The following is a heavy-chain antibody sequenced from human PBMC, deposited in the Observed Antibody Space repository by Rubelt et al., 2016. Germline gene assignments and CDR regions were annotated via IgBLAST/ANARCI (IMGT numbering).Heavy chain of an antibody. CDR1: GFTFSNAW. J-gene: IGHJ4*02. Sequence: EVQLVESGGGLVQPGGSLRLSCAASGFTFSNAWMSWVRQAPGKGLEWVGRIKSKTDGGTTDYAAPVKGRLTISREDSKNTLYLQMNSLKTEDTAVYYCTTRPVRIAARPWDDYWGQGTLVTVSS. V-gene: IGHV3-15*01. D-gene: IGHD6-6*01. CDR3: TTRPVRIAARPWDDY. CDR2: IKSKTDGGTT.